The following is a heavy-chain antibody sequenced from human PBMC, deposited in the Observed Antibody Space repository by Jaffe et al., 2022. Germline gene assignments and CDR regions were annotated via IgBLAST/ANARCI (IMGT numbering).Heavy chain of an antibody. CDR1: GGTFSSYA. V-gene: IGHV1-69*05. CDR2: IIPIFGTA. D-gene: IGHD4-17*01. Sequence: QVQLVQSGAEVKKPGSSVKVSCKASGGTFSSYAISWVRQAPGQGLEWMGGIIPIFGTANYAQKFQGRVTITTDESTSTAYMELSSLRSEDTAVYYCAREKGKGYGDYEFVDAFDIWGQGTMVTVSS. J-gene: IGHJ3*02. CDR3: AREKGKGYGDYEFVDAFDI.